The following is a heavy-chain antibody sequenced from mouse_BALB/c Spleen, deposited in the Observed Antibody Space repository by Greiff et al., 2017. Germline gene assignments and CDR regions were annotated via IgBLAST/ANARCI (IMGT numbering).Heavy chain of an antibody. CDR2: IYPGGGYT. D-gene: IGHD2-4*01. Sequence: QVQLQQSGAELLRPGTSVKISCKASGYTFTNYWLGWVKQRPGHGLEWIGDIYPGGGYTNYNEKFKGKATLTADTSSSTAYMQLSSLTSEDSAVYFCARRWDYDGSWFAYWGQGTLVTVSA. CDR3: ARRWDYDGSWFAY. V-gene: IGHV1-63*02. CDR1: GYTFTNYW. J-gene: IGHJ3*01.